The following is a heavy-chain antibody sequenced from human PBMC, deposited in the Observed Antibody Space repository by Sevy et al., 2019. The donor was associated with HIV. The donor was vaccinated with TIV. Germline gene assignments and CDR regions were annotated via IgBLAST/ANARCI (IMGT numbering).Heavy chain of an antibody. CDR2: IYAGGRT. D-gene: IGHD3-22*01. CDR3: ATHASDYDSTGYLERDAFDI. J-gene: IGHJ3*02. CDR1: GFTVSSNY. V-gene: IGHV3-53*01. Sequence: GGSLRLSCAASGFTVSSNYMIWVRQAPGKGLEWVSVIYAGGRTYYADSVKGRFTISGDNSKNTRYFQMNTLRAEDTAVYYCATHASDYDSTGYLERDAFDIWGQGTMVTVSS.